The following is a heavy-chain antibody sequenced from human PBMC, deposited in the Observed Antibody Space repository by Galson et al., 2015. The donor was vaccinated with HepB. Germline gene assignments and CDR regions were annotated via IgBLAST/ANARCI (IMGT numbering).Heavy chain of an antibody. V-gene: IGHV1-3*01. CDR2: INAGNGNT. CDR1: GYTFTSYA. D-gene: IGHD3-10*01. CDR3: ARETYYYGSGSLSY. Sequence: SVKVSCKASGYTFTSYAIHWVRQAPGQRLEWMGWINAGNGNTKYSQKFQGRVTITRDTSASTAYMELSSLRSDDTAVYYCARETYYYGSGSLSYWGQGTLVTVSS. J-gene: IGHJ4*02.